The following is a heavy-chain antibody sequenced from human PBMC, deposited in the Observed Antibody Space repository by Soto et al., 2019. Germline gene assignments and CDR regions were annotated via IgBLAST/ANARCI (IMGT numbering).Heavy chain of an antibody. V-gene: IGHV1-69*04. CDR2: IIPILGIA. J-gene: IGHJ5*02. D-gene: IGHD4-17*01. Sequence: QVQLVQSGAEVKKPGSSVKVSCKASGGTFSSYAITWVRQSPGQGLEWMGRIIPILGIANYTQKFQGRVTITADQSTRTAYMELSSLSSEDTAVYYCARENPSPTVTTLYNWFDPWGQETLVTVSS. CDR3: ARENPSPTVTTLYNWFDP. CDR1: GGTFSSYA.